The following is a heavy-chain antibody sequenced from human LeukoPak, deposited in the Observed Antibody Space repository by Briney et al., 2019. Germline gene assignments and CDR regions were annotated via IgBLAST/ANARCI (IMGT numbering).Heavy chain of an antibody. V-gene: IGHV4-59*01. CDR2: IYYSGST. D-gene: IGHD1-26*01. CDR3: ARAGSGGSYYNWFDP. CDR1: GGSISSYY. Sequence: PSETLSLTCTVSGGSISSYYWSWIRQPPGKGLERIGYIYYSGSTNYNPSLKSRVTISVDTSKNQFSLKLSSVTAADTAVYYCARAGSGGSYYNWFDPWGQGTLVTVSS. J-gene: IGHJ5*02.